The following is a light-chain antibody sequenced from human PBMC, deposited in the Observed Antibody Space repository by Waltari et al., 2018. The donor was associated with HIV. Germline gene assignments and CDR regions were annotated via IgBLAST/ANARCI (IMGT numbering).Light chain of an antibody. CDR3: CSYAGTSTYVA. Sequence: QSALTQPASVSGSPGQSITISCTGTSSDVGSYNLVSWYQQHPGKAPKLTIYEVSKRPSGFSNRFHGSKSGNTASLTISGLQAEDEADYYCCSYAGTSTYVAFGGGTKLTVL. V-gene: IGLV2-23*02. J-gene: IGLJ2*01. CDR2: EVS. CDR1: SSDVGSYNL.